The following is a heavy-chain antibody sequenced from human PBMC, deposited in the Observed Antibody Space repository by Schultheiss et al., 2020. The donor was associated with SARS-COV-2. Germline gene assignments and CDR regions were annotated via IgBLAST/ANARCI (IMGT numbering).Heavy chain of an antibody. CDR3: VSAGMDV. J-gene: IGHJ6*02. CDR1: GDFFSTYY. Sequence: SETLSLTCAVSGDFFSTYYWSWVRQPPGKGLEWIGYVRLSGSTTYNPSLKSRVTISVDTSKNQFSLKLSSVTAADTAVYYCVSAGMDVWGQGTTVTVSS. CDR2: VRLSGST. V-gene: IGHV4-59*12.